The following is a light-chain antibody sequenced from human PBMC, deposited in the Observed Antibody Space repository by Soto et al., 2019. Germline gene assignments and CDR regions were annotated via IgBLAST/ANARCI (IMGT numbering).Light chain of an antibody. CDR1: QAVNTR. CDR3: HQRQSWPRT. V-gene: IGKV3-11*01. J-gene: IGKJ1*01. Sequence: EIVLTQSPATLSSFPGDRVTLSCRASQAVNTRLAWYQHKPGQAPSLLIYLTSNRAAGIPARFSGSGSETDFTLTISDVEPEDFAVYYCHQRQSWPRTFGQGTKVDIK. CDR2: LTS.